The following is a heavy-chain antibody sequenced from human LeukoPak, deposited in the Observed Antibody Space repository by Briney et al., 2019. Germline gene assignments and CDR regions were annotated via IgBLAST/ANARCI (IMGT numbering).Heavy chain of an antibody. D-gene: IGHD5-18*01. CDR2: ISYDGSNK. J-gene: IGHJ4*02. V-gene: IGHV3-30*18. Sequence: QPGGSLRLSCAASGFTFSSYGMHWVRQAPGKGLEWVAVISYDGSNKYYADSVKGRFTISRDNSKNTLYLQMNSPRAEDTAVYYCAKEARGYSYGYVPDYWGQGTLVTVSS. CDR3: AKEARGYSYGYVPDY. CDR1: GFTFSSYG.